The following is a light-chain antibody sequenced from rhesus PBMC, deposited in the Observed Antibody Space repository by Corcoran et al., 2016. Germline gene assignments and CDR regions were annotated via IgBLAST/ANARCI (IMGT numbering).Light chain of an antibody. J-gene: IGKJ2*01. Sequence: DIQMTQSPSSLSASVGDRVTTNCRASENVHNYLNWYQQKAGNAPKLLLYNASTLQSGVPSRFSGSGSRTDYTFAFSSLQPEDVATYYFPHGYGTPCSFGQETKVEIK. CDR2: NAS. CDR3: PHGYGTPCS. CDR1: ENVHNY. V-gene: IGKV1-74*01.